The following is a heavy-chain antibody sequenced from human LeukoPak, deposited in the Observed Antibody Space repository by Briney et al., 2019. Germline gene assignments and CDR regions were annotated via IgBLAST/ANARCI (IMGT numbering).Heavy chain of an antibody. D-gene: IGHD3-22*01. Sequence: ASVKVSCKASGYTFTSYGISWVRQAPGQGLEWLGWISVYNVNTNYAQKLQGRVTMTTHTSTSTVYMELRSLRSDDTAVYYCARGSPPRRNYDSRGYYSYYFDYWGQGTLVTVSS. J-gene: IGHJ4*02. CDR2: ISVYNVNT. CDR3: ARGSPPRRNYDSRGYYSYYFDY. CDR1: GYTFTSYG. V-gene: IGHV1-18*01.